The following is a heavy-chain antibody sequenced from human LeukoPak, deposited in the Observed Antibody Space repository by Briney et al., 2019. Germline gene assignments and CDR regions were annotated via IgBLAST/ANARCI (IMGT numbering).Heavy chain of an antibody. J-gene: IGHJ5*02. V-gene: IGHV5-51*01. CDR2: IYPGDSDT. CDR1: GYSFTSYW. D-gene: IGHD6-13*01. CDR3: ARHPPPSIAAAGVHNFDWFDP. Sequence: PGESLKISCKGSGYSFTSYWIGWVRQMPGKGLEWMGIIYPGDSDTRYSPSFQGQVTISADKSISTAYLQWSSLKASDTAMYYCARHPPPSIAAAGVHNFDWFDPWGQGTLVTVSS.